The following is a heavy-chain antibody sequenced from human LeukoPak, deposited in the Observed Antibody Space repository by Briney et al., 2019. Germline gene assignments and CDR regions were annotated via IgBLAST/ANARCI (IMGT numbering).Heavy chain of an antibody. D-gene: IGHD2-15*01. V-gene: IGHV3-23*01. CDR3: AKAGYCNGGTCYGNFAY. CDR1: EDTFLNTYG. CDR2: ISGSGRNT. Sequence: GGSLRLSCADSEDTFLNTYGMNWVRQAPGKGLEWVSGISGSGRNTYYADSLEGRFTISRDTSKNTLYLQMNSLRAEDTAIYFCAKAGYCNGGTCYGNFAYWGQGTLVTVSS. J-gene: IGHJ4*02.